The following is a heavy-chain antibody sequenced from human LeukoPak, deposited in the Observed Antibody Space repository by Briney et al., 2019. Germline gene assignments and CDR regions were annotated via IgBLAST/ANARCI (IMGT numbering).Heavy chain of an antibody. CDR1: GFTFSSYA. Sequence: GGSLRLSCAASGFTFSSYAMSRVRQAPGKGLEWVSAISGSGGSTYYADSVKGRFTISRDNSKNTLYLQMNSLRAEDTAVYYCARAYSSSWYDYWGQGTLVTVSS. D-gene: IGHD6-13*01. J-gene: IGHJ4*02. CDR3: ARAYSSSWYDY. CDR2: ISGSGGST. V-gene: IGHV3-23*01.